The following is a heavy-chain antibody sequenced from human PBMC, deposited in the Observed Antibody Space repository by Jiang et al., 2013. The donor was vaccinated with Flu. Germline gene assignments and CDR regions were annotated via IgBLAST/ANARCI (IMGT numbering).Heavy chain of an antibody. Sequence: KPTQTLTLTCTFSGFSLSTTGMRVSWIRQPPGKALEWLARIDWDDDKFYSTSLKTRLIISKDTSKNQVVLTMTNMDPVDTATYYCARTQQYDAFDIWGQGTMVTVSS. CDR3: ARTQQYDAFDI. V-gene: IGHV2-70*04. J-gene: IGHJ3*02. CDR2: IDWDDDK. D-gene: IGHD6-13*01. CDR1: GFSLSTTGMR.